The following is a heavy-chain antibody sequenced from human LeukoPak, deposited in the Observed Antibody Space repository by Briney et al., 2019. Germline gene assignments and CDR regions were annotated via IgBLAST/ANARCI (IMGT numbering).Heavy chain of an antibody. CDR3: VTTTDRSSWPDEYFQH. V-gene: IGHV5-51*01. D-gene: IGHD6-13*01. J-gene: IGHJ1*01. Sequence: ESLKISCKGPRYGLTVYWICSVRQMPGKGLEWMGIIYPGDSDTRYSPSFQGQVTISADKSISTAYLQWSSLKASDTAMYYCVTTTDRSSWPDEYFQHWGQGTLVTVSS. CDR2: IYPGDSDT. CDR1: RYGLTVYW.